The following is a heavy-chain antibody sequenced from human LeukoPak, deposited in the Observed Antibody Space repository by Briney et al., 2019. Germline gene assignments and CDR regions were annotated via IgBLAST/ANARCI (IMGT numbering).Heavy chain of an antibody. J-gene: IGHJ4*02. CDR3: ARAPLAAAGTYYFDY. V-gene: IGHV3-23*01. CDR1: GFTFSSYA. Sequence: GGSLRLSCAASGFTFSSYAMSWVRQAPGKGLDWVSSINGGGGSTYYADSVKGRFTISRDNSKNTLYLQMNSLRAEDTAMYSCARAPLAAAGTYYFDYWGQGTLVTVSS. D-gene: IGHD6-13*01. CDR2: INGGGGST.